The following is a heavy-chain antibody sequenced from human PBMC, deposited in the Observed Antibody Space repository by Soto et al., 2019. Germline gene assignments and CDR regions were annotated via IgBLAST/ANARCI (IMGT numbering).Heavy chain of an antibody. CDR1: GGSFSNFG. D-gene: IGHD5-12*01. CDR2: IVPVFGRP. Sequence: SVKVSCKASGGSFSNFGISWVRQAPGQGLEWMGGIVPVFGRPNYAQRFRGRLTITADESTSTGYVELISLRSDDTAVYYCAREGSGYNFWGQGTQVTVSS. CDR3: AREGSGYNF. J-gene: IGHJ4*02. V-gene: IGHV1-69*13.